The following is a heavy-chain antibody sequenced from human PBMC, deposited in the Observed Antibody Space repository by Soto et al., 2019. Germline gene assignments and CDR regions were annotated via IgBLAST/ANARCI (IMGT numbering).Heavy chain of an antibody. V-gene: IGHV4-38-2*02. CDR2: ISHSGTS. Sequence: PSETLSLTCTVSGYSISSGYYWSWIRQTPGKGLEWIGSISHSGTSFYNPSLRSRVTISMDTSNNHFSLKLNSLTSTDTAGDYCARVSGGHPGWRSSTLPRGQGTLVTVSS. D-gene: IGHD2-15*01. CDR1: GYSISSGYY. J-gene: IGHJ5*02. CDR3: ARVSGGHPGWRSSTLP.